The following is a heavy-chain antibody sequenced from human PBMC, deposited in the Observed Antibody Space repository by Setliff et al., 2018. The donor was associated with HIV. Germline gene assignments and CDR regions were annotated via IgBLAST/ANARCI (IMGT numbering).Heavy chain of an antibody. CDR2: INPDNGNT. D-gene: IGHD3-22*01. CDR3: AREIGDYYDSSGYYPPTDYYYGMDV. CDR1: GYPFTRYA. V-gene: IGHV1-3*01. Sequence: GASVKVSCKASGYPFTRYAIHWLRQAPGQSLEWMGWINPDNGNTKYSQKFQGRVTITRDTSASTVYMELSSLRSEDTAVIYCAREIGDYYDSSGYYPPTDYYYGMDVWGQGTTVTVSS. J-gene: IGHJ6*02.